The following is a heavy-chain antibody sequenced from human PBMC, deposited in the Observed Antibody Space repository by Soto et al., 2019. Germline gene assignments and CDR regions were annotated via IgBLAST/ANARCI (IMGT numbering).Heavy chain of an antibody. CDR2: INAGKGNT. Sequence: QVQLVQSGAEVKKPGASVKVSCKASGYTFTSYAMHWVRQAPGQRLEWMGWINAGKGNTKYSQKFQGRLTITRDTSASTAYMELSRLTSEDTAVYFCARDGSNVVVPPAPANPKYYYGMDVWGQGTTVTVSS. CDR1: GYTFTSYA. D-gene: IGHD2-2*01. J-gene: IGHJ6*02. CDR3: ARDGSNVVVPPAPANPKYYYGMDV. V-gene: IGHV1-3*01.